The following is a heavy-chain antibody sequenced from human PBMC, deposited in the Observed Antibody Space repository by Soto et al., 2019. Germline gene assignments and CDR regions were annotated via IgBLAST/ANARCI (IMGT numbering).Heavy chain of an antibody. J-gene: IGHJ4*02. V-gene: IGHV4-30-4*01. CDR3: ARAGQQWLVRGCSDY. CDR2: SYYSGST. D-gene: IGHD6-19*01. CDR1: GGSISSGDYY. Sequence: PSETLSRTCTVSGGSISSGDYYWSSMRQPPGKGLEWIGYSYYSGSTYYNPSLKSRVTISVDTSKNQFSLKLSSVTAADTAVYYCARAGQQWLVRGCSDYWGQGTLVTVSS.